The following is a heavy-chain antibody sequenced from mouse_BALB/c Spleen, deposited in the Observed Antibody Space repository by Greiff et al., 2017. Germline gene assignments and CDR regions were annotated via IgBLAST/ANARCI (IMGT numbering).Heavy chain of an antibody. CDR3: ARRGYPYAMDY. J-gene: IGHJ4*01. CDR1: GYTFTSYW. D-gene: IGHD2-14*01. V-gene: IGHV1-7*01. Sequence: QVQLQQSGAELAKPGASVKISCKASGYTFTSYWMHWVKQRPGQGLEWIGYINPSTGYTEYNQKFKDKATLTADKSSSTAYMQLSSLTSEDSAVYYCARRGYPYAMDYWGQGTSVTVSS. CDR2: INPSTGYT.